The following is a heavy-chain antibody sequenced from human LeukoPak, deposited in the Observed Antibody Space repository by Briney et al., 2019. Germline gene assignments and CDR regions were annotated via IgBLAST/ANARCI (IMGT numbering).Heavy chain of an antibody. Sequence: PGGSLRLSCAASGFTFSSYEMNWVPQAPGKGLEWVSYISSSGNTIYYADSVKGRFTISRDNAKNSLYLQMNSLRDEDTAAYYCAREGIWSCDYWGQGTLVTVSS. J-gene: IGHJ4*02. CDR2: ISSSGNTI. D-gene: IGHD3-3*01. CDR1: GFTFSSYE. CDR3: AREGIWSCDY. V-gene: IGHV3-48*03.